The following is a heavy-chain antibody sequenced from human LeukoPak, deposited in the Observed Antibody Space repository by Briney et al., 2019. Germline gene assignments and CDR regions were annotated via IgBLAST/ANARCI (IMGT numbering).Heavy chain of an antibody. CDR2: IYYSGST. CDR3: ARDRCSGGTCYIDY. CDR1: GGSISSGGYY. D-gene: IGHD2-15*01. J-gene: IGHJ4*02. V-gene: IGHV4-31*03. Sequence: PSETLSLTCTVSGGSISSGGYYWSWIRQHPGKGLEWIGYIYYSGSTSYNPSLKSRVTISVATSKNQFSLKLSSATAADTAVYYCARDRCSGGTCYIDYWGQGTLVTVSS.